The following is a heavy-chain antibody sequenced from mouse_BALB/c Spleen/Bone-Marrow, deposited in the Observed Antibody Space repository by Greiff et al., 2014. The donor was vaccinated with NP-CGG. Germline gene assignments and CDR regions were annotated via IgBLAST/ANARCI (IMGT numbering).Heavy chain of an antibody. J-gene: IGHJ4*01. CDR1: GFTFSDYY. V-gene: IGHV5-4*02. D-gene: IGHD3-1*01. Sequence: DVHLVESGGGLVKPGGSLKLSCAASGFTFSDYYMYWVRQTPEKRLEWVATISDGGGYTYYPDSVWGRFTISRDNAKNNLYLQMSSLKSEDTAVYYCARSGERFGAMDYWGQGTSVTVFS. CDR3: ARSGERFGAMDY. CDR2: ISDGGGYT.